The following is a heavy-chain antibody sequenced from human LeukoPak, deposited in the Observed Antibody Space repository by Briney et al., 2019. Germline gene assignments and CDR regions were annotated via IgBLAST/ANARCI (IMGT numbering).Heavy chain of an antibody. J-gene: IGHJ4*02. CDR2: VYSSGTS. V-gene: IGHV3-66*01. CDR1: GFNVSNNF. D-gene: IGHD3-10*01. CDR3: AKARSSYQWGFFDH. Sequence: PGGSLRLSCAASGFNVSNNFMSWVRQAPGKGLQWVSLVYSSGTSYHADSVKGRFSISRDKLKNSVFLQMNNLRVDDTAVYYCAKARSSYQWGFFDHWGQGILVSVSA.